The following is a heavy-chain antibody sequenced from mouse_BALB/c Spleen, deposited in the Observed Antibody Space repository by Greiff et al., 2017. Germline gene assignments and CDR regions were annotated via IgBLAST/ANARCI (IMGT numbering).Heavy chain of an antibody. CDR3: VQERRSLSVRSY. D-gene: IGHD1-1*01. CDR1: GYTFSSYW. Sequence: VQLVESGAELMKPGASVKISCKATGYTFSSYWIEWVKQRPGHGLEWIGEILPGSGSTNYNEKFKGKATFTADTSSNTAYMQLSSLTSEDSAVYSCVQERRSLSVRSYWGQGTTLTVSS. CDR2: ILPGSGST. J-gene: IGHJ2*01. V-gene: IGHV1-9*01.